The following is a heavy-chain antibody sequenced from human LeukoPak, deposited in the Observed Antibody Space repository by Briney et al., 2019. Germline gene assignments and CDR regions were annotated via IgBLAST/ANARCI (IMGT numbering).Heavy chain of an antibody. CDR3: SRAVLYYYYGRDV. J-gene: IGHJ6*02. Sequence: PSETLSLTCTVSGGSISIGANYWTWIRQHPGKGLEWIGYTHYSGSTYYNPSLKSRVTISVDTSKNQFSLKLSSMTAADTAVYYCSRAVLYYYYGRDVWGQGTTVTVSS. CDR1: GGSISIGANY. V-gene: IGHV4-31*03. CDR2: THYSGST.